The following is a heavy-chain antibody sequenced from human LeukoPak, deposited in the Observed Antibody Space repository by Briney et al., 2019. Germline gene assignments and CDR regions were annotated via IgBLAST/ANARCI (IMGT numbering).Heavy chain of an antibody. CDR1: GFTFSSYA. V-gene: IGHV3-30-3*02. Sequence: GRSLRLSCAASGFTFSSYAMHWVRQAPGKGLEWVAVISYDGSNKYYADSVKGRFTISRDNSKNTLYLQMNSLRAEDTAVYYCAKIVGATEFDFWGQGTLVTVSS. CDR2: ISYDGSNK. J-gene: IGHJ4*02. CDR3: AKIVGATEFDF. D-gene: IGHD1-26*01.